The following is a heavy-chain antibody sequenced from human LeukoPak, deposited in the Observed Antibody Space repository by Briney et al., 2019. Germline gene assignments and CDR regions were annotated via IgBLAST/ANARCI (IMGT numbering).Heavy chain of an antibody. CDR1: GFTFDSYA. V-gene: IGHV3-23*01. CDR2: ISGSGGST. Sequence: GGSLRLSCAASGFTFDSYAVRWVRQAPGKGLEWVSSISGSGGSTYYVDFVKGRFTISRDNSKNTLYLQMNSLRAEDTAVYYCAKGRASGTLYYYGMDVWGKGTTVTVSA. CDR3: AKGRASGTLYYYGMDV. D-gene: IGHD1-1*01. J-gene: IGHJ6*04.